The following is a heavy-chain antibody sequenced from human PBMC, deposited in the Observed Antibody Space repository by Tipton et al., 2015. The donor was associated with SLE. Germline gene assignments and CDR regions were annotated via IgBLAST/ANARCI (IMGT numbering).Heavy chain of an antibody. D-gene: IGHD2-2*01. V-gene: IGHV4-31*03. CDR2: IYYSGRT. J-gene: IGHJ4*02. Sequence: TLSLTCIVSGGSISSGAYLWSWIRQHPGKGLEWIGYIYYSGRTYYNPSLKSRISTSVDTSKNQFSLNLSSVTAADTAVYYCARFPTYHFDLWGQGTLVTVSS. CDR3: ARFPTYHFDL. CDR1: GGSISSGAYL.